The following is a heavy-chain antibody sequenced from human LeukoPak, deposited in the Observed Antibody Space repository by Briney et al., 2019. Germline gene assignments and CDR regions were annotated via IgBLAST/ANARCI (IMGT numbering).Heavy chain of an antibody. Sequence: GGSLRLSCAASGFTFSTYAMSWVRQAPGKGLEWVSTISGSGGGTYFADSVKGRFTISRDNSKNTLYLQMNNLRAEDTAVYYCARDVWTVTTHSFDYWGQGTLVTVSS. CDR2: ISGSGGGT. CDR1: GFTFSTYA. CDR3: ARDVWTVTTHSFDY. V-gene: IGHV3-23*01. J-gene: IGHJ4*02. D-gene: IGHD4-17*01.